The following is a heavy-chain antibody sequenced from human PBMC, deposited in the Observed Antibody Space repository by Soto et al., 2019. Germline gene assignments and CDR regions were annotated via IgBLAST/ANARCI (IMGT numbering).Heavy chain of an antibody. Sequence: ASVKVSCDASGYTFTPYRISRVQKAPGQGLAGMGWLSAYNGNTNYAQKLQGRVTMTTDTSTSTAYMELRSLRSDDTAVYYCARDPAVAGKRDWFDPWGQGTLVTVSS. CDR1: GYTFTPYR. J-gene: IGHJ5*02. CDR3: ARDPAVAGKRDWFDP. V-gene: IGHV1-18*01. CDR2: LSAYNGNT. D-gene: IGHD6-19*01.